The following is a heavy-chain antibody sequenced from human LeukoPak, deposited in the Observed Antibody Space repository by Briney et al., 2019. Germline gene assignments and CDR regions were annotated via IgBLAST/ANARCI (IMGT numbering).Heavy chain of an antibody. CDR3: TRHLRQYDILTGYYLNWFDP. CDR2: IRSKANSYAT. J-gene: IGHJ5*02. V-gene: IGHV3-73*01. CDR1: GFTFSSYS. D-gene: IGHD3-9*01. Sequence: GGSLRLSCAASGFTFSSYSMNWVRQAPGKGLEWVGRIRSKANSYATAYAASVKGRFTISRDDSKNTAYLQMNSLKTEDTAVYYCTRHLRQYDILTGYYLNWFDPWGQGTLVTVSS.